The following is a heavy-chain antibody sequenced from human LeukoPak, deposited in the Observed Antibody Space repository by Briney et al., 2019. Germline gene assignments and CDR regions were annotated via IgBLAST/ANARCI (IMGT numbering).Heavy chain of an antibody. CDR3: AKCMVRGVIAFDY. CDR2: VYHSGST. D-gene: IGHD3-10*01. Sequence: PSETLSLTCTVSGGSISTYYWGWIRQPPGKGLDWIGSVYHSGSTYYNPSLKSRVTISVDTSKNQFSLNLTSVTAADTAVYYCAKCMVRGVIAFDYWGQGTLVTVSS. CDR1: GGSISTYY. V-gene: IGHV4-38-2*02. J-gene: IGHJ4*02.